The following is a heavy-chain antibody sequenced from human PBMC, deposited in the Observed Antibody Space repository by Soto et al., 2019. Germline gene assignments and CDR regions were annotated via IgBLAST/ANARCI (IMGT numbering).Heavy chain of an antibody. V-gene: IGHV1-3*05. CDR3: ARIIVVVTALDY. CDR1: GYTFTSYA. CDR2: INAGNGNT. D-gene: IGHD2-21*02. J-gene: IGHJ4*02. Sequence: QVQLVQSGAEEKKPGASVKVSCKASGYTFTSYAMHWVRQAPGQRLEWMGWINAGNGNTKYSQKFQGIVTITRDTSASTAYMELSSLRSEDTAVYYCARIIVVVTALDYWGQGTLVTVSS.